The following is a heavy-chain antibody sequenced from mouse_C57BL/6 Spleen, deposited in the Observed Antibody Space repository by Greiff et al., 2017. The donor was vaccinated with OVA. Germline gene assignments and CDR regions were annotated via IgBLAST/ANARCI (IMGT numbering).Heavy chain of an antibody. J-gene: IGHJ1*03. CDR2: ISDGGSYT. CDR3: SRAITTVVALYWYFDV. Sequence: EVKLMESGGGLVKPGGSLKLSCAASGFTFSSYAMSWVRQTPEKRLEWVATISDGGSYTYYPDNVQGRFTISRDNAKNNLYLQMSNLKSEDTAMYYCSRAITTVVALYWYFDVWGTGTTVTVSS. D-gene: IGHD1-1*01. CDR1: GFTFSSYA. V-gene: IGHV5-4*03.